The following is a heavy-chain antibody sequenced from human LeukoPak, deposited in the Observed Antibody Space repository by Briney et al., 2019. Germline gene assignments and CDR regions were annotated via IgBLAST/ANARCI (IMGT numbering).Heavy chain of an antibody. CDR1: GFTVSSNY. Sequence: GGSLRLSCAASGFTVSSNYMSWVRQAPGKGLEWVSVIYSGGSTYYADSVKGRFTISRDNSKNTLYLQMNSLRAEDTAVYYCARYSRPYSSSGPFDYWGQGTLVTVSS. CDR3: ARYSRPYSSSGPFDY. D-gene: IGHD6-13*01. V-gene: IGHV3-66*01. CDR2: IYSGGST. J-gene: IGHJ4*02.